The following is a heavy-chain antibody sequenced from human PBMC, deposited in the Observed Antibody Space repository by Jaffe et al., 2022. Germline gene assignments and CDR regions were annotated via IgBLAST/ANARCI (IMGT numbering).Heavy chain of an antibody. CDR2: IYHSGST. CDR3: ARVKGCSSTSCYKNYYYMDV. CDR1: GGSISSGGYS. D-gene: IGHD2-2*02. V-gene: IGHV4-30-2*01. Sequence: QLQLQESGSGLVKPSQTLSLTCAVSGGSISSGGYSWSWIRQPPGKGLEWIGYIYHSGSTYYNPSLKSRVTISVDRSKNQFSLKLSSVTAADTAVYYCARVKGCSSTSCYKNYYYMDVWGKGTTVTVSS. J-gene: IGHJ6*03.